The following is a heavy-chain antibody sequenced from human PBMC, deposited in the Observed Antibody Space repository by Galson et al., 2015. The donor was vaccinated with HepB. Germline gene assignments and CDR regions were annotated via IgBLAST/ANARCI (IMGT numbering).Heavy chain of an antibody. CDR2: IWYDGSNK. Sequence: SLRLSCAASGFTFSSYGMHWVRQAPGKGLEWVAVIWYDGSNKYYADSVKGRFTISRDNSKNTLYLQMNSLRAEDTAVYYCARDGITIFGVVNYPKPYYYYMDVWGKGTTVTVSS. J-gene: IGHJ6*03. D-gene: IGHD3-3*01. CDR1: GFTFSSYG. V-gene: IGHV3-33*01. CDR3: ARDGITIFGVVNYPKPYYYYMDV.